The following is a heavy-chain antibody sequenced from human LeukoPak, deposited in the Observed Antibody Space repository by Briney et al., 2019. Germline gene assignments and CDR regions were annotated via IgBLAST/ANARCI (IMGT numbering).Heavy chain of an antibody. D-gene: IGHD2-2*01. CDR1: GGTFSNYA. CDR3: ARGPIIDIVVIPAAADYYHMDV. J-gene: IGHJ6*03. V-gene: IGHV1-69*01. Sequence: SVKVSCKASGGTFSNYAISWVRQAPGQGLEWMGGIIPLFGSADYAQKFQGRVTFTADESTSTAYMELSSLRPEDTAVYYCARGPIIDIVVIPAAADYYHMDVWGKGTTVTVSS. CDR2: IIPLFGSA.